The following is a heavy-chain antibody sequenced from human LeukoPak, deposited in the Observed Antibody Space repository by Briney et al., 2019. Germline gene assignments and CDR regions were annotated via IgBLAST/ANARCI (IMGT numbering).Heavy chain of an antibody. CDR2: ISSSSSYI. CDR1: GFTFSSYS. Sequence: GGSLRLSCAASGFTFSSYSMTWVRQAPGKGLEWVSSISSSSSYIYYADSVKGRFTISRDSAKNSLYLQMNSLRAEDTAVYYCARGLAVAGTPWGQGTLVTVSS. J-gene: IGHJ5*02. CDR3: ARGLAVAGTP. V-gene: IGHV3-21*01. D-gene: IGHD6-19*01.